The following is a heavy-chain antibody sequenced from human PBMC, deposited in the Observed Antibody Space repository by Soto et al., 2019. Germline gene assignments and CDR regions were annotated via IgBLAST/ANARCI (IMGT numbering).Heavy chain of an antibody. CDR1: GFTFSSYP. CDR3: PKGMTRLPDCFDP. J-gene: IGHJ5*02. Sequence: PGGSLRLPCAASGFTFSSYPMSWVRQAPGKGLEWGSAISGSGGSTYYAAPVKGRFTISRGTSKNPLYLQMNNLRAKATPTNYCPKGMTRLPDCFDPRGRGPLCTVSS. CDR2: ISGSGGST. V-gene: IGHV3-23*01.